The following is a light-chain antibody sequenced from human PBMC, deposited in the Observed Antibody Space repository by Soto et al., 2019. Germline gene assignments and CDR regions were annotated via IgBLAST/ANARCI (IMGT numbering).Light chain of an antibody. J-gene: IGKJ5*01. CDR3: QQSYSYPIT. CDR1: QSISTY. CDR2: GAS. V-gene: IGKV1-39*01. Sequence: DIQMTQSPSSLSASVGDRVTITCRASQSISTYLHWYQQKLGKAPKLLIYGASNLQSGVPSRFSGSGSGTDFTLTISSLQPEDFATYYCQQSYSYPITFGQGTRLEI.